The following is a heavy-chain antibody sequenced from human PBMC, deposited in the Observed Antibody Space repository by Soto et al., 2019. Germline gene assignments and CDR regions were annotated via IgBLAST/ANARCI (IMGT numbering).Heavy chain of an antibody. CDR1: GGSFSGYY. V-gene: IGHV4-34*01. J-gene: IGHJ6*02. CDR2: INHSGST. D-gene: IGHD3-22*01. Sequence: SETLSLTCAVYGGSFSGYYWSWIRQPPGKGLEWIGEINHSGSTNYNPALKSRVTISVDTSKNQFSLKLSSVTAADTAVYYCARVFSGLLRPDYYDGMDVWGQGTTVTVSS. CDR3: ARVFSGLLRPDYYDGMDV.